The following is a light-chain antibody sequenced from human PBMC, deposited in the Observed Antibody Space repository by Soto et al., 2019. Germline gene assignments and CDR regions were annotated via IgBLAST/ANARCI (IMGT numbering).Light chain of an antibody. Sequence: DIQMTQSPSTLSTSVGDRVTISCRASQSISSWLAWYQQKPGEAPNLLIYRPSSLQSGVPSRFSGSGSGTEFTLTISSLQPDDFATYYCQQYSRYSWTFGQGTKVEFK. CDR2: RPS. V-gene: IGKV1-5*03. CDR3: QQYSRYSWT. J-gene: IGKJ1*01. CDR1: QSISSW.